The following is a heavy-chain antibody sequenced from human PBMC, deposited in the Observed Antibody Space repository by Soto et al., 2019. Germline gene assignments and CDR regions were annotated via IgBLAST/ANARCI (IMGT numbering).Heavy chain of an antibody. CDR2: IYYSGST. D-gene: IGHD3-9*01. J-gene: IGHJ5*02. Sequence: QVQLQESGPGLVKPSETLSLTCTVSGGSISSYYWSWIRQPPGKGLEWIGYIYYSGSTNYNPSLKSRVTISVDTSKNPFSLKLSSGTAADTAVYYCARHHDIFTGYYWDWFDPWGQGTLVTVSS. CDR1: GGSISSYY. CDR3: ARHHDIFTGYYWDWFDP. V-gene: IGHV4-59*08.